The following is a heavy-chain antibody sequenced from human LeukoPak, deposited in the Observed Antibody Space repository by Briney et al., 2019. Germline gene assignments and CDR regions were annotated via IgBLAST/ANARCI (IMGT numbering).Heavy chain of an antibody. D-gene: IGHD2-15*01. Sequence: GVSLRLSCAASGFTFNKYAKSWVRQPPGKGLEWVSSMSGIGSTYYANSVKGRFTISRDNSKNTVSLQMNSLRAEDTAVYYCARDETRRGCSGVTCYSDFDYWGQGTLVTVSS. V-gene: IGHV3-23*01. J-gene: IGHJ4*02. CDR1: GFTFNKYA. CDR3: ARDETRRGCSGVTCYSDFDY. CDR2: MSGIGST.